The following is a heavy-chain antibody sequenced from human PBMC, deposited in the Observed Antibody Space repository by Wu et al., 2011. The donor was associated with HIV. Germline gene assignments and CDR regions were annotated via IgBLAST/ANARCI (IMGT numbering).Heavy chain of an antibody. CDR3: ARRWGEASPFDY. Sequence: QVQLVQSGAEVRKPGASVKVSCKASGYMFTGFYIHWVRQAPGQGLEWMGWINPNSGGTNYAQKFQGRATMTRDTSISTAYMELSRLRSDDTAVYYCARRWGEASPFDYWGQGTLVTVSS. V-gene: IGHV1-2*02. D-gene: IGHD3-10*01. J-gene: IGHJ4*02. CDR2: INPNSGGT. CDR1: GYMFTGFY.